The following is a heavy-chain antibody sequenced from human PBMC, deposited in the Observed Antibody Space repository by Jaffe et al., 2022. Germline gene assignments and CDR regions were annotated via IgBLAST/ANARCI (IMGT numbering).Heavy chain of an antibody. Sequence: QVQLVQSGAEVKKPGSSVKVSCKASGGTFSSYAISWVRQAPGQGLEWMGGIIPIFGTANYAQKFQGRVTITTDESTSTAYMELSSLRSEDTAVYYCARGGWFGELLFSYYYYYMDVWGKGTTVTVSS. D-gene: IGHD3-10*01. CDR1: GGTFSSYA. V-gene: IGHV1-69*05. CDR2: IIPIFGTA. J-gene: IGHJ6*03. CDR3: ARGGWFGELLFSYYYYYMDV.